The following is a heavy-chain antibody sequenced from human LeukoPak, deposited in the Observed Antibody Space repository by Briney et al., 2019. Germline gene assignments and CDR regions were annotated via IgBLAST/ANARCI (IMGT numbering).Heavy chain of an antibody. V-gene: IGHV4-34*01. CDR1: GGPLSDYY. CDR2: ISHRGRT. Sequence: SETLSLTCAVYGGPLSDYYWSWIRQSPGKGLEWIGEISHRGRTYYNLSLKSRVTISVDTSKNQFSLKLSSVTAADTAVYYCARARYYYDSSGYYYSAFDIWGQGTMVTVSS. CDR3: ARARYYYDSSGYYYSAFDI. D-gene: IGHD3-22*01. J-gene: IGHJ3*02.